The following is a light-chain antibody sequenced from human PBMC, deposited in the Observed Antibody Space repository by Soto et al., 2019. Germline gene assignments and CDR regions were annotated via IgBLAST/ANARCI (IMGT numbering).Light chain of an antibody. J-gene: IGLJ1*01. CDR2: DTT. V-gene: IGLV7-46*01. CDR1: TGAVTNGHY. Sequence: QAVVTQEPSLTVSPGGTVTLTCGSSTGAVTNGHYPYWFQQKPGQAPRTLIYDTTNRHSWTPARFSGSLLGGKAALTLSGAQPEDEAECYCLLSYNGPYVFGTGTKVTVL. CDR3: LLSYNGPYV.